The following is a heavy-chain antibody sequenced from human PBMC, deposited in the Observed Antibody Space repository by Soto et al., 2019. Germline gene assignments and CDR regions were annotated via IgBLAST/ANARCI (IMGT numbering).Heavy chain of an antibody. D-gene: IGHD2-2*01. V-gene: IGHV3-23*01. J-gene: IGHJ6*03. CDR2: ISGSGGST. Sequence: GGSLRLSCAASGFTFSSYAMSWVRQAPGKGLEWVSAISGSGGSTYYADSVKGRFIISRDNSKNTLYLQMNSLRAEDTAVYYCATRLRYCSSTSCYGGSYYYYYYMDVWGKGTTVTVSS. CDR3: ATRLRYCSSTSCYGGSYYYYYYMDV. CDR1: GFTFSSYA.